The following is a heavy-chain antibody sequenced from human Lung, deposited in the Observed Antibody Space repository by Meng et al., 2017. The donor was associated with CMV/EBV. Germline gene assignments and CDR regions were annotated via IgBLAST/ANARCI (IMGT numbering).Heavy chain of an antibody. CDR3: ARSLVHSAMDV. Sequence: ASVKVSCKASGYSFITDDINWVRQAAGQGPEWMGWMNPNSGNTGYAQKFQGRVTITRNVSTRTAYMELTSLRSEDTAVYYCARSLVHSAMDVWGQGAAVTVSS. CDR2: MNPNSGNT. J-gene: IGHJ6*02. V-gene: IGHV1-8*01. CDR1: GYSFITDD. D-gene: IGHD3-16*01.